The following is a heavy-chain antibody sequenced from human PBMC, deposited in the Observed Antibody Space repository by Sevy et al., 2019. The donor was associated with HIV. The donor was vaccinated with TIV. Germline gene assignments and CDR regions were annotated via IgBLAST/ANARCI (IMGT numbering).Heavy chain of an antibody. J-gene: IGHJ4*02. CDR2: IKEDGSMK. D-gene: IGHD6-13*01. CDR3: VRAIGAAGSY. CDR1: GFTLSSYW. Sequence: GGSLRLSCEASGFTLSSYWMSWVRQAPGKGLEWVANIKEDGSMKYYVHSVKGRFTISRDNAKNSVYLQMNSLRAEDTALYYCVRAIGAAGSYWGQGTLVTVSS. V-gene: IGHV3-7*01.